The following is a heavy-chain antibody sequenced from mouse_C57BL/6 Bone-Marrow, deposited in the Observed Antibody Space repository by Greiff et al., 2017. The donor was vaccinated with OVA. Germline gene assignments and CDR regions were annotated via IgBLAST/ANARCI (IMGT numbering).Heavy chain of an antibody. V-gene: IGHV5-12*01. CDR1: GFTFSDYY. J-gene: IGHJ2*01. CDR2: ISNGGGST. Sequence: EVLLVESGGGLVQPGGSLKLSCAASGFTFSDYYMYWVRQTPEKRLEWVAYISNGGGSTYYPATVKGRFTISRDNAKNTLYLQMSRLKSEDTAMYYCARRRANWDYFDYWGQGTTLTVSS. CDR3: ARRRANWDYFDY. D-gene: IGHD4-1*01.